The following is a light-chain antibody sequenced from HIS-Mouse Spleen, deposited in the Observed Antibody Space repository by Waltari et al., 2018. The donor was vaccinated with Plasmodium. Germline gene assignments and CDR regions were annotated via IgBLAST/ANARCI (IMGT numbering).Light chain of an antibody. Sequence: EIVLTQSPATLSLSQGESATLSCRASQSVSSYLAWYQQKPGQAPRLLIYDASNRATGIPARFSGSGSGTDFTLTISSLEPEDFAVYYCQQRSNWPRVLTFGGGTKVEIK. V-gene: IGKV3-11*01. CDR3: QQRSNWPRVLT. CDR1: QSVSSY. CDR2: DAS. J-gene: IGKJ4*01.